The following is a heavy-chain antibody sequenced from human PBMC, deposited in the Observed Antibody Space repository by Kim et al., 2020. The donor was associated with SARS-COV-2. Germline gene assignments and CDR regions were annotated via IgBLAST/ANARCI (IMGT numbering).Heavy chain of an antibody. J-gene: IGHJ5*02. D-gene: IGHD3-3*01. CDR3: ARGNRNYDFWSGYYTHNWFDP. V-gene: IGHV3-13*04. Sequence: GGSLRLSCAASGFTFSSYDMHWVRQATGKGLEWVSAIGTAGDTYYPGSVKGRFTISRENAKNSLYLQMNSLRAGDTAVYYCARGNRNYDFWSGYYTHNWFDPWGQGTLVTVSS. CDR1: GFTFSSYD. CDR2: IGTAGDT.